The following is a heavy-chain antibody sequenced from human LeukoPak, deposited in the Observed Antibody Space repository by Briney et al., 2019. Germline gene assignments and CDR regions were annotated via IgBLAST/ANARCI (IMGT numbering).Heavy chain of an antibody. J-gene: IGHJ4*02. D-gene: IGHD3-10*01. CDR3: ARVGGGHYGSGSYYFDF. Sequence: ASVKVSCKASGYTFTSHGISWVRQAPGQELEWMGWSSAYNGNTNYAQKLQGRVTMTTDPSTRTAYMELRSLRSDDTAVYYCARVGGGHYGSGSYYFDFWGQGTLVTVSS. CDR1: GYTFTSHG. CDR2: SSAYNGNT. V-gene: IGHV1-18*01.